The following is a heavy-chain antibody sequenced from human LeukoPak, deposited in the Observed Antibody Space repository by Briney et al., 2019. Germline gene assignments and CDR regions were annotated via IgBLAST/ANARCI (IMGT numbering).Heavy chain of an antibody. Sequence: PGGSLRLSCAASGFTFSNYAMHWVRQAPGKGLEWVAVVSSDGNSKYYADSVKGRFTISRDNSKNTLYLHMNSLRAEDLAVYYCATADGYNYNPSFDYWGQGTLVTVSS. CDR1: GFTFSNYA. D-gene: IGHD5-24*01. J-gene: IGHJ4*02. CDR3: ATADGYNYNPSFDY. CDR2: VSSDGNSK. V-gene: IGHV3-30*03.